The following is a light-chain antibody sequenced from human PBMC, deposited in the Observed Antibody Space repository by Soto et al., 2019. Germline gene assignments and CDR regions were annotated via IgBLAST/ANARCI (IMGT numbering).Light chain of an antibody. Sequence: QSVLTQPRSVSASPGQSVTISCTGTSIDVGRYDYVSWYQQHPGKAPKLIVYDVTERPSGVPDRFSGSKSGNTASLTISGLQAEDEADYSCCSFAGSYSYVFGTGTKVTVL. J-gene: IGLJ1*01. CDR1: SIDVGRYDY. CDR2: DVT. CDR3: CSFAGSYSYV. V-gene: IGLV2-11*01.